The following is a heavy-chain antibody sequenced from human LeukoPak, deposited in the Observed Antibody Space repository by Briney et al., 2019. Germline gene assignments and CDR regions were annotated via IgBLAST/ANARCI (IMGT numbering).Heavy chain of an antibody. J-gene: IGHJ4*02. V-gene: IGHV1-18*01. Sequence: ASVKVSCKASGYTFTSYGITWVRQAPGQGLEWMGWISPYNGNTNYAQKSQGRVTMTTDTSTSTAYMDMRNLRSDDTAVYYCARDLSIAVAGTVGYWGQGTLVTVSS. D-gene: IGHD6-19*01. CDR1: GYTFTSYG. CDR3: ARDLSIAVAGTVGY. CDR2: ISPYNGNT.